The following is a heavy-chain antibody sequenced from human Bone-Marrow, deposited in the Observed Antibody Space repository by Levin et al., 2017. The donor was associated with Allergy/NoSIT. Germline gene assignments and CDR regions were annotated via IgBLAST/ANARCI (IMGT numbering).Heavy chain of an antibody. Sequence: GESLKISCAGSGFSFDNFAIHWVRQAPGKGLEWVAIISYDGAQKYYAEAVKGRFTLSRDNSKNTLSLQMNSLRPEDTAVYYCARMVVPASMTHFFYYGMDVWGQGTTVTVSS. V-gene: IGHV3-30-3*01. J-gene: IGHJ6*02. D-gene: IGHD2-2*01. CDR3: ARMVVPASMTHFFYYGMDV. CDR2: ISYDGAQK. CDR1: GFSFDNFA.